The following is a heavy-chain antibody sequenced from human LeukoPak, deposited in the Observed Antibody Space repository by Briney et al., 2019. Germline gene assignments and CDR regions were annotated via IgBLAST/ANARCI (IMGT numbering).Heavy chain of an antibody. D-gene: IGHD1-26*01. J-gene: IGHJ6*03. V-gene: IGHV4-34*01. CDR1: GGSFSGYY. CDR3: ARYRVGATFYYYYYMDV. CDR2: INRSGST. Sequence: PSETLSLTCAVYGGSFSGYYWTWIRQPPGKGLEWIGEINRSGSTNYNPSLKSRVTISVDKSKNQFSLKLSSVTAADTAVYYCARYRVGATFYYYYYMDVWGKGTTVAVSS.